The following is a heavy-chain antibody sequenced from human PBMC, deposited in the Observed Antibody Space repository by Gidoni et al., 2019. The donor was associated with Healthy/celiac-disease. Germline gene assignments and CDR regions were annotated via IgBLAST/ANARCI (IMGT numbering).Heavy chain of an antibody. CDR1: GFTFTSSA. D-gene: IGHD4-17*01. CDR2: IVVGSGNT. Sequence: QMQLVQSGPEVKKPGTSVKVSCKASGFTFTSSAVPWVRQARGQRLEWIGWIVVGSGNTNYAQKFQERVTITRDMSTSTAYMELSSLRSEDTAVYYCAADGTTVVTPVNYYYYGMDVWGQGTTVTVSS. J-gene: IGHJ6*02. V-gene: IGHV1-58*01. CDR3: AADGTTVVTPVNYYYYGMDV.